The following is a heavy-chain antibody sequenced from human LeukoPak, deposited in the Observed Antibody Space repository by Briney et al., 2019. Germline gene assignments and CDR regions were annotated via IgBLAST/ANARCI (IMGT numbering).Heavy chain of an antibody. Sequence: GGSLRLSCAASGFTVSSNYMSWVRQAPGKGLEWVSVIYSGGSTYYADSVKGRFTISRHNSKNTLYLQMNSLRAEDTAVYYCASLPIVVVPAAKLDNYYYGMDVWGQGTTVTVSS. CDR1: GFTVSSNY. V-gene: IGHV3-53*04. CDR2: IYSGGST. D-gene: IGHD2-2*01. CDR3: ASLPIVVVPAAKLDNYYYGMDV. J-gene: IGHJ6*02.